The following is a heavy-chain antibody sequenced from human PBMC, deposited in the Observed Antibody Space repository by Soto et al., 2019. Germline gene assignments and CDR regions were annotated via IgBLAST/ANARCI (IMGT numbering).Heavy chain of an antibody. CDR2: IYHGGST. J-gene: IGHJ5*02. CDR1: GYSISSGYY. D-gene: IGHD3-22*01. CDR3: ARVGPWVPYYYDSSHYTFENWFDP. Sequence: PSETLSLTCAVSGYSISSGYYWGWLRQPPGKGLDGMGIIYHGGSTYYNPSLNSRVTLSIDMTNNHVSLILNSVTAADTAVYYCARVGPWVPYYYDSSHYTFENWFDPWGQGTLVTVSS. V-gene: IGHV4-38-2*01.